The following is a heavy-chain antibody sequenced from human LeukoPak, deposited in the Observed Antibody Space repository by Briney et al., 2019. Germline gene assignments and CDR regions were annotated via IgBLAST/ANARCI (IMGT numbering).Heavy chain of an antibody. CDR3: AKPPVELTLGGVIAHDAFDI. D-gene: IGHD3-16*02. V-gene: IGHV3-23*01. J-gene: IGHJ3*02. CDR2: ISGSGGST. Sequence: GGSLRLSCAASGFTFSSYATSWVRQAPGKGLEWVSAISGSGGSTYYADSVKGRFTISRDNSKNTLYLQMNSLRAEDTAVYYCAKPPVELTLGGVIAHDAFDIWGQGTMVTVSS. CDR1: GFTFSSYA.